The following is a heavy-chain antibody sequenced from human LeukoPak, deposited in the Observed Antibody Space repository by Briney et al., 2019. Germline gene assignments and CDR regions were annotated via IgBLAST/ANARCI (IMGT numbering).Heavy chain of an antibody. CDR1: GGSISSGGYS. V-gene: IGHV4-61*08. Sequence: PSETLSLTCAVSGGSISSGGYSWSWIRQPPGKGLEWIGYIYYSGNTNYNPSLKSRVTISVDTSKNQFSLNLSSVTAADTAVYYCVRDEGYSSSTRWYWFDPWGQGTLVTVSS. D-gene: IGHD6-6*01. CDR2: IYYSGNT. J-gene: IGHJ5*02. CDR3: VRDEGYSSSTRWYWFDP.